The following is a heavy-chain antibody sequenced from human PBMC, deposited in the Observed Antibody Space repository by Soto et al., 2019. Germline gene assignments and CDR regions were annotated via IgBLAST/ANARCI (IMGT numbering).Heavy chain of an antibody. CDR2: IYHTGST. CDR1: DGSSSGVGYC. CDR3: ARDQGSGSYTSSYSFDY. Sequence: TKCLPRTVSDGSSSGVGYCRSWISQHPGKGLEWIGYIYHTGSTYYNPSLKSRITMSVDTSKNQFSLKLGSMTAADTAFYYCARDQGSGSYTSSYSFDYWGQGTLVTVSS. V-gene: IGHV4-31*02. D-gene: IGHD3-10*01. J-gene: IGHJ4*02.